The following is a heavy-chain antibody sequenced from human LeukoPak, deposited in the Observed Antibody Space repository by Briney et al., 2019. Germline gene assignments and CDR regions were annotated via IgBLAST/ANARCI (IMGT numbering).Heavy chain of an antibody. V-gene: IGHV3-30*04. J-gene: IGHJ4*02. Sequence: GRSLRLSCVASGFTFSTFAMHWVRQAPGKGLEWVAVISYDGRNKYYADSVKGRFTISRDKSNNTLYLQMNSLGAGDTAVFYCARGWSFDYWGQGTVVTVSS. CDR2: ISYDGRNK. D-gene: IGHD6-13*01. CDR1: GFTFSTFA. CDR3: ARGWSFDY.